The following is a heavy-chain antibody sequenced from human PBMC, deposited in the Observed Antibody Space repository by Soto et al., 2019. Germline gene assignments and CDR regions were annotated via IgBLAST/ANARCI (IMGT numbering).Heavy chain of an antibody. J-gene: IGHJ6*02. D-gene: IGHD3-10*01. CDR3: ARDRSMVRGVIKGYYYYGMDV. Sequence: GGSLRLSCAASGFTFSSYGMHWVRQAPGKGLEWVAVIWYDGSNKYYADSVKGRFTISRDNSKNTLYLQMNSLRAEDTAVYYCARDRSMVRGVIKGYYYYGMDVWGQGTTVTVSS. V-gene: IGHV3-33*01. CDR2: IWYDGSNK. CDR1: GFTFSSYG.